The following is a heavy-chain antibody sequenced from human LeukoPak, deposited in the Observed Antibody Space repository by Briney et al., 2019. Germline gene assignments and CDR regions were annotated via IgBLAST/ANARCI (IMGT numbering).Heavy chain of an antibody. CDR1: GGSFSGYY. CDR3: ARGRGTSTFDY. V-gene: IGHV4-34*01. Sequence: PSETLSLTGAVYGGSFSGYYWSWIRQPPGKGLEWIGEINHSGSTNYNPSLKSRVTISVDTSKNQFSLKLSSVTAADTAVYYCARGRGTSTFDYWGQGTLVTVSS. J-gene: IGHJ4*02. D-gene: IGHD2-2*01. CDR2: INHSGST.